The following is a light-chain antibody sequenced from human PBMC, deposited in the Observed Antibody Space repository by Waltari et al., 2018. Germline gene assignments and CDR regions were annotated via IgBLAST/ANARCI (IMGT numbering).Light chain of an antibody. CDR2: WAS. J-gene: IGKJ1*01. CDR3: QQYDSSPPT. CDR1: QSILDSPNNKNY. Sequence: DIVMTQSPDFLAVSLGERATIHCKSSQSILDSPNNKNYLAWYQQKPGQPPKLLIYWASSRNSGVPDRFSGSGSGTDFTLTVSSLQAEDVAVYYCQQYDSSPPTFGQGTKVEIK. V-gene: IGKV4-1*01.